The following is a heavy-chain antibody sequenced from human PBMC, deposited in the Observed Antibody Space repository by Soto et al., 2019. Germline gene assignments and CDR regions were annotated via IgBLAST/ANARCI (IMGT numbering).Heavy chain of an antibody. V-gene: IGHV5-51*01. D-gene: IGHD3-16*01. J-gene: IGHJ6*02. CDR3: ARSVFHDYGMDV. Sequence: GGSLKISCQGSGYSFTSYWSGWVRQMPGKGLEGMGIIYPGDSDSRYSPSFQGQVTISAYKSIITAYLQWSSLKASDTAMYYCARSVFHDYGMDVWGQGTTVTVSS. CDR1: GYSFTSYW. CDR2: IYPGDSDS.